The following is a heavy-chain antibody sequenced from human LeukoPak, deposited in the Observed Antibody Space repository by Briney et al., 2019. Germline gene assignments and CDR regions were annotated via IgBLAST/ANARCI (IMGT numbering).Heavy chain of an antibody. D-gene: IGHD2-21*01. V-gene: IGHV4-61*02. CDR1: GGSISSGSYY. Sequence: SETLSLTCTVSGGSISSGSYYWSWIRQPAGKGLEWIGRIYTSGSTNYSPSLKSRVTISVDTSKNQFSLKLSSVTAADTAVYYCARPGRDHDYWGQGTLVTVSS. J-gene: IGHJ4*02. CDR2: IYTSGST. CDR3: ARPGRDHDY.